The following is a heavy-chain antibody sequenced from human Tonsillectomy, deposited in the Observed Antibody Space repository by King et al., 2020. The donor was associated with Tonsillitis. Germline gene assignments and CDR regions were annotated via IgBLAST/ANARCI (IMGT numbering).Heavy chain of an antibody. CDR3: ARPRRSGWNDAFDL. CDR1: GYNFTTYW. V-gene: IGHV5-51*01. D-gene: IGHD6-19*01. CDR2: IYAGDSDT. J-gene: IGHJ3*01. Sequence: QLVQSGAEVKKPGESLKISCKGSGYNFTTYWSGWVRQMPGKGLEWMGIIYAGDSDTRYSPSFQGQVTLSADKAFSTAYLQWSSLKASDTAMHYCARPRRSGWNDAFDLWGQGTMVTVSS.